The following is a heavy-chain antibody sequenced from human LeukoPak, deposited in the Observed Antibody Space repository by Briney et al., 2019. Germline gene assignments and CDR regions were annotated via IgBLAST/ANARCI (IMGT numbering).Heavy chain of an antibody. Sequence: GAAVKVSRMASLYTFTSCVICGVRPAPGQGVEWMGWVSGYKCHTNYAQQCQGRVTMTIDTSPSTAYMELRSLRSDDTAVYYCARDAPQWRNAFDFWGQKTMVSVSS. CDR3: ARDAPQWRNAFDF. CDR2: VSGYKCHT. J-gene: IGHJ3*01. D-gene: IGHD6-19*01. CDR1: LYTFTSCV. V-gene: IGHV1-18*01.